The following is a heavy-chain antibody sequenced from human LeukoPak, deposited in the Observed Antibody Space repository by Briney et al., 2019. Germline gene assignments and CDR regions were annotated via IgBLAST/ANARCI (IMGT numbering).Heavy chain of an antibody. CDR2: ISSSSSYI. CDR1: GFTVSSNY. CDR3: ATISGGIAAAGQNWFDP. D-gene: IGHD6-13*01. Sequence: GGSLRLSCAASGFTVSSNYMSWVRQAPGKGLEWVSSISSSSSYIYYAGSVKGRFTISRDNAKNSLYLQMNSLRAEDTAVYYCATISGGIAAAGQNWFDPWGQGTLVTVSS. V-gene: IGHV3-21*01. J-gene: IGHJ5*02.